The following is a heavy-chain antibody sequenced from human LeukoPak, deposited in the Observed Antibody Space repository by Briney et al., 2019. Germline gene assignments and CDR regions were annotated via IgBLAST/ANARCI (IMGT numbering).Heavy chain of an antibody. Sequence: GASVKVSCKASGYTFTSYGISWVRQAPGQGLEWMGWISACNGNTNYAQKLQGRVTMTTDTSTSTAYMELRSLRSDDTAVYYCAREVDVDSIVPSDYWGQGTLVTVSS. CDR3: AREVDVDSIVPSDY. D-gene: IGHD2-8*01. CDR2: ISACNGNT. J-gene: IGHJ4*02. V-gene: IGHV1-18*01. CDR1: GYTFTSYG.